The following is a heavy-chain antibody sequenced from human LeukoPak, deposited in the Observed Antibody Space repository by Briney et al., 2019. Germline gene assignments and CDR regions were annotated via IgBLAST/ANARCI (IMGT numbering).Heavy chain of an antibody. CDR2: IIPIFGTA. CDR1: GGSFSSYA. V-gene: IGHV1-69*05. J-gene: IGHJ3*02. CDR3: ARERGYSYGSDAFDI. Sequence: SVKVSCKASGGSFSSYAISWVRQAPGQGLEWMGGIIPIFGTANYAQKFQGRVTITTDESTSTAYMELSSLRSEDTAVYYCARERGYSYGSDAFDIWGQGTMVTVSS. D-gene: IGHD5-18*01.